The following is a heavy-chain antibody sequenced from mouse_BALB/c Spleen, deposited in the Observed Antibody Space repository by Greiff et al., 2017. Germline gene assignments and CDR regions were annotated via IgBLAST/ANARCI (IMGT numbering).Heavy chain of an antibody. CDR1: GFTFSSYT. V-gene: IGHV5-6-4*01. CDR2: ISSGGSYT. CDR3: TRDRGLPYAMDY. Sequence: EVQGVESGGGLVKPGGSLKLSCAASGFTFSSYTMSWVRQTPEKRLEWVATISSGGSYTYYPDSVKGRFTISRDNAKNTLYLQMSSLKSEDTAMYYCTRDRGLPYAMDYWGQGTSVTVSS. D-gene: IGHD2-4*01. J-gene: IGHJ4*01.